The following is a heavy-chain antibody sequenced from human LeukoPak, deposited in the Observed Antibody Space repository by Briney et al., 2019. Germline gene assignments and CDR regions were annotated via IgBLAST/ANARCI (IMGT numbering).Heavy chain of an antibody. Sequence: GGSLRLSCAASGFTFSIYAMNLVRQAPGKGLEWVSSISSSSSYIYYADSVKGRFTISRDNAKNSLYLQMNSLRAEDTAVYYCGKGGFYCRRKVWGQGTLVTVSS. V-gene: IGHV3-21*01. CDR2: ISSSSSYI. CDR1: GFTFSIYA. J-gene: IGHJ4*02. D-gene: IGHD2-15*01. CDR3: GKGGFYCRRKV.